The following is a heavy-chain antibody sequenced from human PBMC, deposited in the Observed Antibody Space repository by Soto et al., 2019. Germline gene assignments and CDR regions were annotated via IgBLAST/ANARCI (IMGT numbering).Heavy chain of an antibody. J-gene: IGHJ4*02. V-gene: IGHV4-30-4*01. CDR1: GVSITSGSYY. CDR2: RYYSGNT. D-gene: IGHD3-22*01. Sequence: HVQLQESGPGPVTPSQTLSLSCTVSGVSITSGSYYWTWVRQSPGKGLEWIGYRYYSGNTYYNPSPNGLATISVDTTINQYSLKLTSVTAADTAVYYCARGGYDTSGQSFIGWGPDCWGQGTLVTVSS. CDR3: ARGGYDTSGQSFIGWGPDC.